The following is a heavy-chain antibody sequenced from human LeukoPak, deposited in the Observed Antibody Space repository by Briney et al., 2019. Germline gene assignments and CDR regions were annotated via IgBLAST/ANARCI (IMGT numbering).Heavy chain of an antibody. V-gene: IGHV1-18*01. CDR1: GYTFTSYG. CDR2: ISAYNGNT. Sequence: ASVKISCKASGYTFTSYGISWVRQAPGQGLEWRGWISAYNGNTTYAQKLQGRVTMTTDTSTSTAYMELRSLRSDGTAVYYCAGRTSHYRGSFDGWGQGTMVTASS. D-gene: IGHD3-16*02. CDR3: AGRTSHYRGSFDG. J-gene: IGHJ3*01.